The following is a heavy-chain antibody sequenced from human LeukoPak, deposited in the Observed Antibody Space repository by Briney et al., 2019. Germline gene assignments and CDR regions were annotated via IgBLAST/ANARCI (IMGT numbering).Heavy chain of an antibody. CDR3: ARSRGGHDAFDI. J-gene: IGHJ3*02. D-gene: IGHD3-10*01. CDR1: GGTFSSYA. V-gene: IGHV1-69*05. CDR2: IIPIFGTA. Sequence: SVKVSCKASGGTFSSYAISWVRQAPGQGLEWMGGIIPIFGTANYAQKFQGRVTITTDESTSTAYMELSSLRSEDTAVYYCARSRGGHDAFDIWGQGTMVTVSS.